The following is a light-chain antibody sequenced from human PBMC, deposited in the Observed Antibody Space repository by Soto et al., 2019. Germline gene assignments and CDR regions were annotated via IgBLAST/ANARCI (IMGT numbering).Light chain of an antibody. Sequence: QSVLTQPPSVSGAPGQRVTISCTRSSSNIGAYYDVSWYQQLPGKAPKVLIYGISNRPSGVPDRFSGSKSGNTASLTISGLQAEDEADYYCSSYTSSYYVFGTGTKVTVL. CDR3: SSYTSSYYV. CDR1: SSNIGAYYD. J-gene: IGLJ1*01. V-gene: IGLV1-40*01. CDR2: GIS.